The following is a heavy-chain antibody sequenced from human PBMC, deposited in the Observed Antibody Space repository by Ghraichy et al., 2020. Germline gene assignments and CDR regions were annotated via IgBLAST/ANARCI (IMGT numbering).Heavy chain of an antibody. CDR3: ARVHCSSTSCPIDY. V-gene: IGHV4-59*01. CDR2: IYYSGST. J-gene: IGHJ4*02. Sequence: GSLRLSCTVSGGSISSYYWSWIRQPPGKGLEWIGYIYYSGSTNYNPSLKSRVTISVDTSKNQFSLKLSSVTAADTAVYYCARVHCSSTSCPIDYWGQGTLVTVSS. D-gene: IGHD2-2*01. CDR1: GGSISSYY.